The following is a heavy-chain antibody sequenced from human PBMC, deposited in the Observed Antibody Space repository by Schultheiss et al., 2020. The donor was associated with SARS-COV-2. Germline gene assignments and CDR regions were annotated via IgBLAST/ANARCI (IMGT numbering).Heavy chain of an antibody. CDR1: GGSISSGGYY. J-gene: IGHJ5*02. CDR3: ARVRLARMATRPSLLSGWFDP. CDR2: IYYSGST. D-gene: IGHD5-24*01. V-gene: IGHV4-31*01. Sequence: SETLSLTCTVSGGSISSGGYYWSWIRQHPGKGLEWIGYIYYSGSTYYNPSLKSLVTISVDTSENQFSLKLSSVTAADTAVYYCARVRLARMATRPSLLSGWFDPWGQGTLVTVSS.